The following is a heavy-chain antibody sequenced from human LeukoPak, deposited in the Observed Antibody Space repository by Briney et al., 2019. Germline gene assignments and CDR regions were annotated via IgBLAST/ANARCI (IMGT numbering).Heavy chain of an antibody. CDR3: ATAGPGYYYYGMDV. D-gene: IGHD3-10*01. CDR1: GYTLTELS. CDR2: FDPEDGET. J-gene: IGHJ6*04. V-gene: IGHV1-24*01. Sequence: GASVKVSCKVSGYTLTELSMRWVRQAPGKGLEWMGGFDPEDGETIYAQKFQGRVTMTEDTSTDTAYMELSSLRSEDTAVYYCATAGPGYYYYGMDVWGKGTTVTVSS.